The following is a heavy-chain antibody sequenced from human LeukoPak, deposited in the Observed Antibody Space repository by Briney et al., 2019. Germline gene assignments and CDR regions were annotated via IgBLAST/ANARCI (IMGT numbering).Heavy chain of an antibody. CDR3: ARYSSSWSPNYYYGMDV. V-gene: IGHV3-30*03. J-gene: IGHJ6*02. Sequence: GRSLRLSCAASGFTFSSYGMHWVRQAPGKGLEWVAVISYDGSNKYYADSVKGRFTISRDNSKNTLYLQMNSLRAEDTAVYYCARYSSSWSPNYYYGMDVWGQGTTVTVSS. CDR2: ISYDGSNK. CDR1: GFTFSSYG. D-gene: IGHD6-13*01.